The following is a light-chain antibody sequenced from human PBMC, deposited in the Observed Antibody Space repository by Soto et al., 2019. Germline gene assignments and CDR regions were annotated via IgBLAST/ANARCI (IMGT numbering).Light chain of an antibody. CDR3: QHYSNWPRT. Sequence: EIVMTQSPGTLSVSPGERATLSCRASQSVSSNLAWYQQKPGPAPRLLLYGASTRATGIPARLSGSGSGTDFTLTISSLESEDLSVYYCQHYSNWPRTFGQGTKVEIK. CDR2: GAS. CDR1: QSVSSN. V-gene: IGKV3-15*01. J-gene: IGKJ1*01.